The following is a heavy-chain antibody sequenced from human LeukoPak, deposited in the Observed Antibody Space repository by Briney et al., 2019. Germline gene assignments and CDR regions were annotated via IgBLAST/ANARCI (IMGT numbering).Heavy chain of an antibody. D-gene: IGHD5-24*01. Sequence: GGSLRLSCAASGFTFSTYAVSWVRQAPGKGLEWVSTISASGGSTFYVDSVKGRFTVSRDNSKNTLLLQMNSLRAEDTAVYYCARDFGGYNNDYWGQGTLVTVSS. CDR2: ISASGGST. CDR3: ARDFGGYNNDY. V-gene: IGHV3-23*01. CDR1: GFTFSTYA. J-gene: IGHJ4*02.